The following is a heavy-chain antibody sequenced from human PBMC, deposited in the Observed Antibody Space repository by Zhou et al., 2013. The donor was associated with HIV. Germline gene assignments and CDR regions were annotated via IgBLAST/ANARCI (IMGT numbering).Heavy chain of an antibody. Sequence: QVQLVQSGAEVKKPGSSVKVSCKAPGGSFNTYAINWVRQAPGQGLEWMGRNLPIFGSPNYAQKFQGRLTFTADDATNTVYMELRSLTSEDTAVYYCARDGYCLGTRCHDGVLDYWGQGTLVTVSS. D-gene: IGHD2-2*03. CDR1: GGSFNTYA. CDR2: NLPIFGSP. V-gene: IGHV1-69*15. J-gene: IGHJ4*02. CDR3: ARDGYCLGTRCHDGVLDY.